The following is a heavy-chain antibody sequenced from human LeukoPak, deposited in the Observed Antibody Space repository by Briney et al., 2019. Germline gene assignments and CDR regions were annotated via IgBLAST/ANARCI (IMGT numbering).Heavy chain of an antibody. V-gene: IGHV3-21*01. CDR3: AGRCSSTSCYDIEFDY. Sequence: PGGSLRLSCAASGFTFSSYSMNWVRQAPGKGLEWVSSISSSSSYIYYADSVKGRFTISRDDAKNSLYLQTNSLRAEDTAVYYCAGRCSSTSCYDIEFDYWGQGTLVTVSS. J-gene: IGHJ4*02. CDR1: GFTFSSYS. CDR2: ISSSSSYI. D-gene: IGHD2-2*01.